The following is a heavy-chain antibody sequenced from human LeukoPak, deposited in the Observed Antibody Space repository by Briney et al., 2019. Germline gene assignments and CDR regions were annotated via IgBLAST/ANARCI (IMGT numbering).Heavy chain of an antibody. CDR3: ARDKGKIAAATKYYFDY. V-gene: IGHV3-33*01. Sequence: GGSLRLSCAASGFTFSSYGMHWVRQAPGKGLEWVAVIWYDGSNKYYADSAKGRFTISRDNSKNTLYLQMNSLRAEDTAVYYCARDKGKIAAATKYYFDYWGQGTLVTVSS. CDR2: IWYDGSNK. J-gene: IGHJ4*02. CDR1: GFTFSSYG. D-gene: IGHD6-13*01.